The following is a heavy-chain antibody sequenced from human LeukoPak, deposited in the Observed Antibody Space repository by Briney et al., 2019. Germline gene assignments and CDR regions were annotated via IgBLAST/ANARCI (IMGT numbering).Heavy chain of an antibody. CDR3: AREYESSGWYSKGSFDC. CDR1: GYTFTSYA. CDR2: INAGNGNT. J-gene: IGHJ4*02. Sequence: ASVKVSCKASGYTFTSYAMHWVRQAPGQRLEWMGWINAGNGNTKYSQKFQGRVTITRDTSASTAYMELSSLRSEDTAVYYCAREYESSGWYSKGSFDCWGQGILVTVSS. D-gene: IGHD6-19*01. V-gene: IGHV1-3*01.